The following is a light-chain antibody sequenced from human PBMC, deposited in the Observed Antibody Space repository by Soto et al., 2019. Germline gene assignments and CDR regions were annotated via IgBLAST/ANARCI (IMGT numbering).Light chain of an antibody. Sequence: QSALTQPASVSGSPGQSITISCTGTSSDVGSYNLVSWYQQHPGKAPKLMIYEVGKRPSGVSNRFSGSKSGNTASLTISGLQAEDEADYYCCSYAGSSIFFGTGTKVTVL. CDR1: SSDVGSYNL. J-gene: IGLJ1*01. V-gene: IGLV2-23*02. CDR3: CSYAGSSIF. CDR2: EVG.